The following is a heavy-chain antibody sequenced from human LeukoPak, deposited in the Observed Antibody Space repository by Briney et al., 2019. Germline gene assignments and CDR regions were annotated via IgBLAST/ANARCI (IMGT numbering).Heavy chain of an antibody. V-gene: IGHV1-18*01. CDR2: ISAYNGNT. CDR3: ASTPRIAAAGYYFDY. CDR1: GYTFTSYG. J-gene: IGHJ4*02. Sequence: ASVKVSCKASGYTFTSYGISWVRQAPGQGLEWMGWISAYNGNTNYAQKLQGRVTMTTDTSTSTAYMELRSLRSDDTAVYYCASTPRIAAAGYYFDYWGQGTLVTVSS. D-gene: IGHD6-13*01.